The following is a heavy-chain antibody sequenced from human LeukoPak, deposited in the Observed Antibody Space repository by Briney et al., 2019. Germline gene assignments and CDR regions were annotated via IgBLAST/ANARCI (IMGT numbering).Heavy chain of an antibody. CDR1: GGSVSGYY. CDR2: ISTSGSP. V-gene: IGHV4-4*07. D-gene: IGHD3-22*01. Sequence: SETLSLTCTVSGGSVSGYYWSWIRQPAGKGLEFIGRISTSGSPDYNPSLKSRVTMSLDRSQIQFSLRLSSVTAADTAVYFCARFFYDSSGYYYPDYWAREPWSPSLQ. CDR3: ARFFYDSSGYYYPDY. J-gene: IGHJ4*02.